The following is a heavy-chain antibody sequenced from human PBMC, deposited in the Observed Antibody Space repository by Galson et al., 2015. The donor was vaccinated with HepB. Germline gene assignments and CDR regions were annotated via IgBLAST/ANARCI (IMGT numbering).Heavy chain of an antibody. V-gene: IGHV3-9*01. Sequence: SLRLSCAASGFTFDDYAMHWVRQAPGKGLEWVSGISWNSGSIGYADSVKGRFTISRDNAKNSLYLQMNSLRAEDTALYYCAKVMDDYGTPDPSDAFDIWGQGTMVTVSS. J-gene: IGHJ3*02. D-gene: IGHD4-17*01. CDR2: ISWNSGSI. CDR1: GFTFDDYA. CDR3: AKVMDDYGTPDPSDAFDI.